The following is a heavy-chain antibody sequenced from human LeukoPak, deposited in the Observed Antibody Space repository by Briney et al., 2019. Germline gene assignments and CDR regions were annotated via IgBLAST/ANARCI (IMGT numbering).Heavy chain of an antibody. Sequence: GGSLRLSCAASGFTFSDYYMSWLRQAPGKGLEGVSYISSSGSTIYYADSVKGRFTISRDNAKNSLYLQMNSLRAEDTAVYYCARDHGSSPSGYFDYWGQGTLVTVSS. CDR3: ARDHGSSPSGYFDY. J-gene: IGHJ4*02. D-gene: IGHD3-10*01. CDR2: ISSSGSTI. CDR1: GFTFSDYY. V-gene: IGHV3-11*04.